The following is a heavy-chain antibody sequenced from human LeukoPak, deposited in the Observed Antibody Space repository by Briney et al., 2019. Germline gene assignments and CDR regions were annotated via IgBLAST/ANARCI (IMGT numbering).Heavy chain of an antibody. D-gene: IGHD3-22*01. Sequence: PSETLSLTCTVSGGSISSYYWSWIRQPPGKGLEWIGYIYYSGSTNYNPSLKSRVTISVDTSKNQFSLKLSSVTAADTAVYYCARGFYDSSAYSNPFDNWGPGSLVTVSS. V-gene: IGHV4-59*08. CDR1: GGSISSYY. J-gene: IGHJ4*02. CDR2: IYYSGST. CDR3: ARGFYDSSAYSNPFDN.